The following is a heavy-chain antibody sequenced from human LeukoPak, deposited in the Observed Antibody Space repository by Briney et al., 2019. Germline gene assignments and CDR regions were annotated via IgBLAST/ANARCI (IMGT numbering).Heavy chain of an antibody. Sequence: GGSLRLSCAASRFTFSNYWMSWVRQAPGKGLERVANIKQDGSQKYYVDSVNPRFTISTDHPQNSLYLQMDSLRPEDTAVYYCARDSPSGSYGYWGQGTLVTVSS. CDR1: RFTFSNYW. D-gene: IGHD1-26*01. CDR2: IKQDGSQK. J-gene: IGHJ4*02. V-gene: IGHV3-7*05. CDR3: ARDSPSGSYGY.